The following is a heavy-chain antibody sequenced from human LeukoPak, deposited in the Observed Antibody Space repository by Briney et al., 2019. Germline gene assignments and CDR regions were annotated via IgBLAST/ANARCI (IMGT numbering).Heavy chain of an antibody. CDR2: IIIDNGNT. J-gene: IGHJ6*03. D-gene: IGHD4-11*01. Sequence: AAVKDSCKASGYSFTSFGITWVRPAPGQGLAWMGWIIIDNGNTNYAQKVQGRVTMTTDPSTSTDYIELRSLRSDDLAVYYCARADYSNYGVGHYYYYMDVWGKGTTVIVSS. CDR3: ARADYSNYGVGHYYYYMDV. CDR1: GYSFTSFG. V-gene: IGHV1-18*03.